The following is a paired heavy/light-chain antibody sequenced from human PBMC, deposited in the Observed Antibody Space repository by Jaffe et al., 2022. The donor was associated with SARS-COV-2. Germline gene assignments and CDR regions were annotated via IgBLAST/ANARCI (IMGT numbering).Light chain of an antibody. CDR1: SLRSYY. Sequence: SSELTQDPAVSVALGQTVRITCQGDSLRSYYASWYQQKPGQAPVVVIYLKNNRPSGIPDRFSGSSSGNTASLTITGAQAEDEADYYCNSRDSSGNHYVFGTGTKVTVL. CDR3: NSRDSSGNHYV. CDR2: LKN. J-gene: IGLJ1*01. V-gene: IGLV3-19*01.
Heavy chain of an antibody. D-gene: IGHD3-10*01. CDR1: GGSISSGIYY. CDR2: VYTSGST. CDR3: ATDRAAQGVWYFDL. Sequence: QVQLQESGPGLVKPSQTLSLSCTVSGGSISSGIYYWSWIRQPAGKGLEWIGRVYTSGSTNYNPSLKSRVTISVDTSKNHFSLKLSSVTAADTAVYYCATDRAAQGVWYFDLWGRGTLVTVSS. V-gene: IGHV4-61*02. J-gene: IGHJ2*01.